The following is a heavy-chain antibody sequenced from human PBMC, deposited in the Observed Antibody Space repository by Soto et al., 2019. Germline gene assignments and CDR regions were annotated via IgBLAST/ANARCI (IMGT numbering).Heavy chain of an antibody. V-gene: IGHV3-21*01. CDR1: GFTLSSYS. Sequence: EVQLVESGGGLVKPGGSLRLSCAASGFTLSSYSMNWVRHAPGKGLEWVSSISSSSSYIYYADSVKGRFTISRDNAKNSLYLQMNSLRAEDSAVYYCARRPGRNNCFDPWGQGTLVTVSS. CDR2: ISSSSSYI. D-gene: IGHD3-10*01. J-gene: IGHJ5*02. CDR3: ARRPGRNNCFDP.